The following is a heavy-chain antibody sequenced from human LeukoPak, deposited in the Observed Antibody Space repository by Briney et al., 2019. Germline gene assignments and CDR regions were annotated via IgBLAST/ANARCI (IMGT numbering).Heavy chain of an antibody. CDR2: ISSSSSYI. CDR3: ARDYTGGWNDY. V-gene: IGHV3-21*01. Sequence: PGGSLRLSCAASGFTFSSYSMNWVRQAPGKGLEWVSSISSSSSYIHYADSVKGRFTISRDNAKNSLYLQMNSLRAEDTAVYYCARDYTGGWNDYWGQGTLVTVSS. J-gene: IGHJ4*02. CDR1: GFTFSSYS. D-gene: IGHD7-27*01.